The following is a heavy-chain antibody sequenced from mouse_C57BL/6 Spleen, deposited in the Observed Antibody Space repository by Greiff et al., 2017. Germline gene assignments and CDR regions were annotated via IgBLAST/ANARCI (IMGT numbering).Heavy chain of an antibody. CDR3: AIVVAYYVDY. Sequence: QVQLQQPGAELVKPGASVKLSCKASGYTFTSYWMQWVKQRPGQGLEWIGEIDTSDSYTNYNQKFKGKATLTVDTSSSTAYMQLSSLTSEDSAVYYCAIVVAYYVDYWGQGTTLTVSA. V-gene: IGHV1-50*01. CDR1: GYTFTSYW. CDR2: IDTSDSYT. J-gene: IGHJ2*01. D-gene: IGHD1-1*01.